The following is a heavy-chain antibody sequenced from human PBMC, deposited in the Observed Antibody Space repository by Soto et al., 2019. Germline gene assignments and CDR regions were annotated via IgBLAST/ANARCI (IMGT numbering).Heavy chain of an antibody. CDR3: ATESKSGYWSYYYYYGMDV. V-gene: IGHV1-24*01. J-gene: IGHJ6*02. D-gene: IGHD3-3*01. CDR2: FDPEDGET. Sequence: ASVKVSCKVSGYTLTELSMHWVRQAPGKGLEWMGGFDPEDGETIYAQKFQGRVTMTEDTSTDTAYMELSSLRSEDTAVYYCATESKSGYWSYYYYYGMDVWGQGTTVTVSS. CDR1: GYTLTELS.